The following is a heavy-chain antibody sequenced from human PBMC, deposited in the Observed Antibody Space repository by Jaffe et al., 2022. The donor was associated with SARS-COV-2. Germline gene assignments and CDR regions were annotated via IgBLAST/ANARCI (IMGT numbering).Heavy chain of an antibody. CDR3: ARVGYSGYYYYGMDV. D-gene: IGHD2-15*01. V-gene: IGHV3-48*03. Sequence: EVQLVESGGGLVQPGGSLRLSCAASGFTFSSYEMNWVRQAPGKGLEWVSYISSSGSTIYYADSVKGRFTISRDNAKNSLYLQMNSLRAEDTAVYYCARVGYSGYYYYGMDVWGQGTTVTVSS. CDR2: ISSSGSTI. J-gene: IGHJ6*02. CDR1: GFTFSSYE.